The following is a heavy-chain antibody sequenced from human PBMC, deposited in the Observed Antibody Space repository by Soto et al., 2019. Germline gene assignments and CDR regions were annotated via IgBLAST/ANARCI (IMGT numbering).Heavy chain of an antibody. D-gene: IGHD4-4*01. V-gene: IGHV3-7*03. CDR1: GFTFRNFW. Sequence: ELQLVESGGGLVQPGGSLRLSCAVSGFTFRNFWMSWVRQAPGKGLEWVANINQDASAKYYVDSVKGRVAISRDNAENSLSLQMNTLRAEDTAVYFCARDKGCEGDYKNLDSWGQGTLVTVSS. CDR3: ARDKGCEGDYKNLDS. CDR2: INQDASAK. J-gene: IGHJ4*02.